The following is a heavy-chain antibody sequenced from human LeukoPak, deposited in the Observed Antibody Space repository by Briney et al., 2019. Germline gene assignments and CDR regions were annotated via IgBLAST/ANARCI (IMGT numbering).Heavy chain of an antibody. D-gene: IGHD1-26*01. CDR1: GGSISSSSYY. CDR2: IYYSGGT. V-gene: IGHV4-39*01. CDR3: ARTSGSYIRDYYYYYGMDV. Sequence: SETLSLTCTVSGGSISSSSYYWGWIRQPPGKGLEWIGSIYYSGGTYYNPSLKSRVTISVDTSKNQFSLKLSSVTAADTAVYYCARTSGSYIRDYYYYYGMDVWGQGTTVTVSS. J-gene: IGHJ6*02.